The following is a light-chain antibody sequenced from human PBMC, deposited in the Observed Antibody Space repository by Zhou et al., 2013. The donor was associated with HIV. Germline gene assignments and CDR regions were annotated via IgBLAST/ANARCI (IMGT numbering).Light chain of an antibody. CDR1: QSVSRY. Sequence: EIVLTQSPATLSLSPGERATLSCRASQSVSRYLAWYQQKPGQAPRLLIYDASNRATGIPARFSGSGSGTDFTLTFTTLGPEDFAVYYCQQYANSPQTFGRGTKVEIK. J-gene: IGKJ2*01. CDR2: DAS. V-gene: IGKV3-11*01. CDR3: QQYANSPQT.